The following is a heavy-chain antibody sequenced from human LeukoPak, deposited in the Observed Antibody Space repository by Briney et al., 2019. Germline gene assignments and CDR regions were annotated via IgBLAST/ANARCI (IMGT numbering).Heavy chain of an antibody. Sequence: GGSLRLSCAASGFTFSSYAMHWVRQAPGKGLEWVAVISYDGSNKYYADSVKGRFTISRDNSKNTLYLQMNSLRAENTAVYYCARNRALGYCSSTSCPLYYYYVMDVWGQGTTVTVSS. CDR1: GFTFSSYA. J-gene: IGHJ6*02. V-gene: IGHV3-30-3*01. D-gene: IGHD2-2*01. CDR2: ISYDGSNK. CDR3: ARNRALGYCSSTSCPLYYYYVMDV.